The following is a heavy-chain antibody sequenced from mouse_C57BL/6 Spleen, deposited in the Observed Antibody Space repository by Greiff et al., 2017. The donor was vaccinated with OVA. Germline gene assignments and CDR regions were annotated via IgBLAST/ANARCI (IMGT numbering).Heavy chain of an antibody. Sequence: VQVVESGAELARPGASVKMSCKASGYTFTSYTMHWVKQRPGQGLEWIGYINPSSGYTKYNQKFKDKATLTADKSSSTAYMQLSSLTSEDSAGYYCARSETAIVFDYWGQGTTLTVSS. CDR2: INPSSGYT. D-gene: IGHD1-2*01. J-gene: IGHJ2*01. V-gene: IGHV1-4*01. CDR1: GYTFTSYT. CDR3: ARSETAIVFDY.